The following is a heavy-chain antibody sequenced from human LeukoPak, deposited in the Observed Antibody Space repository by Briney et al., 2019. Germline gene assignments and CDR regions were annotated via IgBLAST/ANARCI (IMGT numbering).Heavy chain of an antibody. J-gene: IGHJ4*02. CDR3: AKVAYCSGGSCYSGFMAYYFDY. D-gene: IGHD2-15*01. CDR2: ISGSGGST. Sequence: HSGGSLRLSCAASGFTFSSYAMSWVRQAPGKGLEWVSAISGSGGSTYYADSVKGRFTISRDNSKNTLYLQMNSLRAEDTAVYYCAKVAYCSGGSCYSGFMAYYFDYWGQGTLVTVSS. V-gene: IGHV3-23*01. CDR1: GFTFSSYA.